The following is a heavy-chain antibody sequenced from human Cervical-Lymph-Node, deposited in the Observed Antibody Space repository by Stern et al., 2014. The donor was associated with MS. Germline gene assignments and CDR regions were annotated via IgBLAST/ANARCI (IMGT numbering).Heavy chain of an antibody. CDR1: GFIFSSYW. V-gene: IGHV3-74*02. CDR3: ARAPTYSQHLLN. D-gene: IGHD3-16*01. CDR2: ISSDGSST. J-gene: IGHJ4*02. Sequence: VQLVESGGGLVQPGGSLRLSCAASGFIFSSYWMHWVRQIPGKGLLWVSRISSDGSSTNYADSVKGRFTISRDNAKNTVYLQMDSLRVEDTAVYYCARAPTYSQHLLNWGQGTLVTVSS.